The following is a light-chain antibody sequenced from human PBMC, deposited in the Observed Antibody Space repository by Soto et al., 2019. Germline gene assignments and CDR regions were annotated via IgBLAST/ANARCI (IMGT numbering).Light chain of an antibody. CDR3: QQYNDWPPTWT. CDR1: QSVSNN. CDR2: GPS. Sequence: EIVMTQSPATMPVSPGERATLSCRASQSVSNNLAWYQQKPCHAPRLLIYGPSPRATCIPARFSGSCSGTEFTITIISLQSEHFEIYYCQQYNDWPPTWTFGQATKVEIK. J-gene: IGKJ1*01. V-gene: IGKV3-15*01.